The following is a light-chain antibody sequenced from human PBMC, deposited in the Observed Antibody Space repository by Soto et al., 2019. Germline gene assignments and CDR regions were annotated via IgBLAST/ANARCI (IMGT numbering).Light chain of an antibody. V-gene: IGKV3-20*01. Sequence: IGVKMSAGTEALYAGERAILSCISCQSVSNDYLAWYQQKPGQAPRLLIYEALKRATDIPDRFIGSGSGTDFTLTIIRLEPGDFAVYYCHPTFHLRPLAHVTK. J-gene: IGKJ1*01. CDR1: QSVSNDY. CDR2: EAL. CDR3: HPTFHLRP.